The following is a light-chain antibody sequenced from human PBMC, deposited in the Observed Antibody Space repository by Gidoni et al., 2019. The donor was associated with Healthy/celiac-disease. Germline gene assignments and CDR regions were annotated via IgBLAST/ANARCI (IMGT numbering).Light chain of an antibody. CDR2: GKN. V-gene: IGLV3-19*01. J-gene: IGLJ2*01. Sequence: SSELTQDPAVSVALGHPVRITCQGDSLRSYNASWYQQQPGQAPVLVIYGKNNRPSGIPDRFSGSSSGNTASLTITGAQAEDEADYYCNSRDSSGNHLVVFGGGTKLTVL. CDR1: SLRSYN. CDR3: NSRDSSGNHLVV.